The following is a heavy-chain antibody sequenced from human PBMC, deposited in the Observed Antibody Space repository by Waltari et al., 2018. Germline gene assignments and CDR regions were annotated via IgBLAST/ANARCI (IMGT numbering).Heavy chain of an antibody. J-gene: IGHJ4*02. V-gene: IGHV4-38-2*02. Sequence: QVQLQESGPGLVKPSETLSLTCTVSGYSISSGYYWGWIRQPPGQGLAWIGSIYHSGSTYYNPSLKSRVTISVDTSKNQFSLKLSSVTAADTAVYYCARRASSGWEVGYFDYWGQGTLVTVSS. CDR2: IYHSGST. CDR1: GYSISSGYY. D-gene: IGHD6-19*01. CDR3: ARRASSGWEVGYFDY.